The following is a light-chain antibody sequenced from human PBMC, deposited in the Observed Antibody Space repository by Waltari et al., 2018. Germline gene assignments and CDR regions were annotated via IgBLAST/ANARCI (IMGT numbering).Light chain of an antibody. CDR1: QDINNY. V-gene: IGKV1-27*01. Sequence: DIQMTQSPSSLSASVGDRVTITCRASQDINNYVAWYQQKPGKAPVPLIFGASTLHPGVSSRFSGSGSATHFTLTISSLQPDDVATYYCQKYHSAPYTFGQGTKLEI. CDR2: GAS. J-gene: IGKJ2*01. CDR3: QKYHSAPYT.